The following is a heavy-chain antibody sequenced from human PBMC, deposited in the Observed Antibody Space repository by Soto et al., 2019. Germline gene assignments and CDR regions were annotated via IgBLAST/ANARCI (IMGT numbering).Heavy chain of an antibody. V-gene: IGHV4-30-4*01. CDR2: IFHSGNT. Sequence: PSEPLSLTCTVSGGSITTDDYFWSWIRQSPERGLEWIGFIFHSGNTFNNPSLSGRASLSVDTSKNEFSLNLTSVTAADTAVYYCVREGTKISPQGYITAAGRFDHWGQGALVTVS. CDR3: VREGTKISPQGYITAAGRFDH. J-gene: IGHJ4*02. D-gene: IGHD6-25*01. CDR1: GGSITTDDYF.